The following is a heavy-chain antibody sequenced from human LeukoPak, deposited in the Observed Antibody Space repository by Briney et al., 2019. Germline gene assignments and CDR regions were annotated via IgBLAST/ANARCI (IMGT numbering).Heavy chain of an antibody. Sequence: GASVKVSCKASGGTFSSYAVSWVRQAPGQGLEWMGRIIPIFGIANYAQKFQGRVTITADNSTSTAYMELSSLRSEDTAVYYCARDHFPHVYYYDSSGYLAGMDVWGQGTTVTVSS. CDR1: GGTFSSYA. CDR2: IIPIFGIA. J-gene: IGHJ6*02. V-gene: IGHV1-69*04. D-gene: IGHD3-22*01. CDR3: ARDHFPHVYYYDSSGYLAGMDV.